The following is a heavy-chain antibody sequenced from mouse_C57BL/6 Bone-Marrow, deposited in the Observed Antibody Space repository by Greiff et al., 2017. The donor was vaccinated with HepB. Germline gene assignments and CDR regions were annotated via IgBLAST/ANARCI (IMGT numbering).Heavy chain of an antibody. J-gene: IGHJ1*03. V-gene: IGHV5-9-1*02. CDR2: ISSGGDYI. CDR1: GFTFSSYA. Sequence: EVMLVESGEGLVKPGGSLKLSCAASGFTFSSYAMSWVRQTPEKRLEWVAYISSGGDYIYYADTVKGRFTISRDNARNTLYLQMSSLKSEATAMYYCTRDYYGSSYWYFDVWGTGTTVTVSS. D-gene: IGHD1-1*01. CDR3: TRDYYGSSYWYFDV.